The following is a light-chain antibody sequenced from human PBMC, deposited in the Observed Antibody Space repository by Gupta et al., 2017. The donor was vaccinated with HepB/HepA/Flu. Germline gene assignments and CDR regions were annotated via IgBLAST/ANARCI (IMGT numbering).Light chain of an antibody. V-gene: IGLV1-51*02. CDR2: ENN. CDR3: GTWDSSLSVVV. CDR1: SANIGNNY. Sequence: QYVFTQPHSVSAAPGQKVTISCSASSANIGNNYVSWYHQSPGTAPKVLISENNKRPSGIPDRFSGSKSGTSATLSITGLQTGDEADYYCGTWDSSLSVVVFGGGTKVTVL. J-gene: IGLJ2*01.